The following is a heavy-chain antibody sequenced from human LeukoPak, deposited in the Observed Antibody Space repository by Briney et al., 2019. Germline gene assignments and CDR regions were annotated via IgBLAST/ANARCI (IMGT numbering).Heavy chain of an antibody. Sequence: PSETLFLTCTVFGGSIISDYWNWIRQPAGKGLEWIGRIYTRGSTNYNPSLKSRVTMSVDTSKNQFSLKLSSVTVADTAVYYCARDQWGHCSSTSCYSYYYYMDVWGKGTTVTVSS. CDR3: ARDQWGHCSSTSCYSYYYYMDV. CDR2: IYTRGST. CDR1: GGSIISDY. J-gene: IGHJ6*03. V-gene: IGHV4-4*07. D-gene: IGHD2-2*02.